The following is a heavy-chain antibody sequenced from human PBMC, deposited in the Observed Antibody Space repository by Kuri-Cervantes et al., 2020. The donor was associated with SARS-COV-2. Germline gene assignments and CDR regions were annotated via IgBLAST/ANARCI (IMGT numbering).Heavy chain of an antibody. Sequence: GESLKISCAASGFTFSSYAMHWVRQAPGKGLEWVAVISYDGSNKYYADSVKGRFTISRGNSKNTLYLQMNSLRAEDTAVYYCAKVPLLWFGESDYYFDYWGQGTLVTVSS. D-gene: IGHD3-10*01. CDR2: ISYDGSNK. CDR1: GFTFSSYA. CDR3: AKVPLLWFGESDYYFDY. V-gene: IGHV3-30-3*01. J-gene: IGHJ4*02.